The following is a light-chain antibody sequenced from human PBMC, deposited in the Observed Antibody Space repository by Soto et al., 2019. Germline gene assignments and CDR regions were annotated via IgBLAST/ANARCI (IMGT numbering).Light chain of an antibody. CDR2: GTS. Sequence: DIVLTQSPGTLSLSPGERATLSCRASQSVSTSYLAWYQQKPGQAPRLLIYGTSSRATGIPDRFSGRGSGTDFPLTIRRLEPEDFAVYYCQQYSTSPPLFTFGPGTKVDIK. CDR1: QSVSTSY. V-gene: IGKV3-20*01. J-gene: IGKJ3*01. CDR3: QQYSTSPPLFT.